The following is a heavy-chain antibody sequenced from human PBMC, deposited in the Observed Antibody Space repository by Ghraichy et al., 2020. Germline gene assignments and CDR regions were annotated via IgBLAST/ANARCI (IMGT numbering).Heavy chain of an antibody. CDR2: IYPGDSDT. CDR1: GYNFATSW. Sequence: GESLNISCQGSGYNFATSWIGWVRQMPGKGLEWMGVIYPGDSDTRYSPSFEGQITISSDKSINTAYLQWSSLRASDTAMYYCATLGRSCPKAVCYYFDYWAQGTLVTVSS. V-gene: IGHV5-51*01. CDR3: ATLGRSCPKAVCYYFDY. D-gene: IGHD2-8*01. J-gene: IGHJ4*02.